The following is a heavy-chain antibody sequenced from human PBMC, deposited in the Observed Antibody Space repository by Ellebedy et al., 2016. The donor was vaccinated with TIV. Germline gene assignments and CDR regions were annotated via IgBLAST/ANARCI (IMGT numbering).Heavy chain of an antibody. CDR1: GGTFSSYA. CDR3: ASGRTVTSRWVYYYGMDV. Sequence: AASVKVSCKASGGTFSSYAISWVRQAPGQGLEWMGGIIPIFGTANYAQKFQGRVTITADESTSTAYMELSSLRSEDTAVYYCASGRTVTSRWVYYYGMDVWGQGTTGTVSS. D-gene: IGHD4-17*01. V-gene: IGHV1-69*13. J-gene: IGHJ6*02. CDR2: IIPIFGTA.